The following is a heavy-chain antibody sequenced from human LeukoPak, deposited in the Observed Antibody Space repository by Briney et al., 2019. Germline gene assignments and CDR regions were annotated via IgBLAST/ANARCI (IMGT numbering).Heavy chain of an antibody. D-gene: IGHD2-2*01. J-gene: IGHJ6*02. CDR3: ARGRGYCSSTSCYAKNYYYYGMDV. V-gene: IGHV4-34*01. CDR2: INHSGST. CDR1: GGSFSGYY. Sequence: SETLSLTCAVYGGSFSGYYWSWIRQPPGKGLEWIGEINHSGSTNYSPSLKSRVTISVDTSKNQFSLKLSSVTAADTAVYYCARGRGYCSSTSCYAKNYYYYGMDVWGQGTTVTVSS.